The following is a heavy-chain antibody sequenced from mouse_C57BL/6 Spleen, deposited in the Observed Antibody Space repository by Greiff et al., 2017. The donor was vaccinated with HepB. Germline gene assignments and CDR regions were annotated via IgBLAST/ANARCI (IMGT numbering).Heavy chain of an antibody. D-gene: IGHD4-1*01. V-gene: IGHV5-9*01. CDR3: ARQGLAGTWFAY. Sequence: EVKLQESGGGLVKPGGSLKLSCAASGFTFSSYTMSWVRQTPEKRLEWVATISGGGGNTYYPDSVKGRFTISRDNAKNTLYLQMSSLRSEDTALYYCARQGLAGTWFAYWGQGTLVTVSA. CDR1: GFTFSSYT. CDR2: ISGGGGNT. J-gene: IGHJ3*01.